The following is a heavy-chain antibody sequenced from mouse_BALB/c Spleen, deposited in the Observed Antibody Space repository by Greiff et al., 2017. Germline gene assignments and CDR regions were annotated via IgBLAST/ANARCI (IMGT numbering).Heavy chain of an antibody. CDR2: ISYDGSN. D-gene: IGHD2-4*01. CDR3: ASPYDYGSMDY. V-gene: IGHV3-6*02. J-gene: IGHJ4*01. CDR1: GYSITSGYY. Sequence: EVKLQESGPGLVKPSQSLSLTCSVTGYSITSGYYWNWIRQFPGNKLEWMGYISYDGSNNYNPSLKNRISITRDTSKNQFFLKLNSVTTEDTATYYCASPYDYGSMDYWGQGTSVTVSS.